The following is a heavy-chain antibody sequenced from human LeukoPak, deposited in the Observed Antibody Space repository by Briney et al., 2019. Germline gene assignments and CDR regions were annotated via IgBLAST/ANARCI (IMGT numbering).Heavy chain of an antibody. Sequence: GGSLRLSCAASGFTFSSSWRTWVRQAPGKGLAWVANIKQGGSEIFYVDSVKGRFTMSRDNATSALYLQMNSLRAEDTGVYYCAKVGQQPALVYWGQGTLDPVSS. CDR2: IKQGGSEI. CDR1: GFTFSSSW. CDR3: AKVGQQPALVY. J-gene: IGHJ4*02. V-gene: IGHV3-7*02. D-gene: IGHD6-13*01.